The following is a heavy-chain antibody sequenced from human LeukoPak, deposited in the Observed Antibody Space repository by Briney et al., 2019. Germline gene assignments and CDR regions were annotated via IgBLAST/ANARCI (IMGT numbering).Heavy chain of an antibody. V-gene: IGHV3-30*03. CDR1: GFIFSSYG. D-gene: IGHD6-19*01. CDR2: ISYDGSNK. CDR3: ARDPAPEWLAYYFDY. J-gene: IGHJ4*02. Sequence: GGSLRLSCAASGFIFSSYGMHWVRQAPGKGLEWVALISYDGSNKYYADSVKGRFSISRDNSKNTLYLQMNSLRAEDTAVYYCARDPAPEWLAYYFDYWGQGTLATASS.